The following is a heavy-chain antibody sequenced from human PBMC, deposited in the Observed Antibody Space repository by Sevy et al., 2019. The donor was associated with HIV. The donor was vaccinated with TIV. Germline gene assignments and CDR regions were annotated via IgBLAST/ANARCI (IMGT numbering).Heavy chain of an antibody. J-gene: IGHJ4*02. Sequence: GGSLRLSCVVSGLTFSSDSMNWVRQAPGKGLEWLASISSSSRTIDYADSVEGRFTISRDNDKKSVFLQMNNLRDEDSATYYCARDVDTPFVRSFDSWGQGTLVTVSS. D-gene: IGHD5-18*01. CDR3: ARDVDTPFVRSFDS. CDR1: GLTFSSDS. V-gene: IGHV3-48*02. CDR2: ISSSSRTI.